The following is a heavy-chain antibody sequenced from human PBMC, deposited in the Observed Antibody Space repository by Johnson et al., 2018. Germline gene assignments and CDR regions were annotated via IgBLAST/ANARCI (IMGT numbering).Heavy chain of an antibody. CDR2: IWYDGSNK. D-gene: IGHD3-22*01. J-gene: IGHJ3*02. V-gene: IGHV3-33*01. CDR1: GFTFSSYG. CDR3: ARDQKSSSGYYYEPMGAFDI. Sequence: QVQLVESGGGVVQPGRSLRLSCAASGFTFSSYGMHWVRQAPGKGLEWVAVIWYDGSNKYYADSVKGRFTISRDNSKNTLYLQMNSLRAEDTAVYYCARDQKSSSGYYYEPMGAFDIWGQGTMVTVSS.